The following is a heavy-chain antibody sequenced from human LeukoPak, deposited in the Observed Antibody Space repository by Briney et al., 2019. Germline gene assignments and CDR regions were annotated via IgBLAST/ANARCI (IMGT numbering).Heavy chain of an antibody. D-gene: IGHD3-22*01. J-gene: IGHJ4*02. CDR1: GGTFSSYA. V-gene: IGHV1-69*05. CDR2: IIPIFGTA. CDR3: AMGRYDSSGYEGAYFDY. Sequence: RASVKVSCKASGGTFSSYAISWVRQAPGQGLEWMGGIIPIFGTANYAQKFQGRVTITTDESTSTAYMELSSLRSEDTAVYYCAMGRYDSSGYEGAYFDYWGQGTLVTVSS.